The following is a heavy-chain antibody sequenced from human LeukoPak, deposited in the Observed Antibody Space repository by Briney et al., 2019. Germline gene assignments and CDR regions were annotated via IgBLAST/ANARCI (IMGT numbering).Heavy chain of an antibody. D-gene: IGHD3-10*01. Sequence: ETLSLTCTVSGGSISSGSYYWSWVRQAPGKGLEWVSFIYSGGSTYYADSVKGRFTISRDNSKNTLYLQMNSLRAEDTAVYYCARYGSGNYYNGEWFDPWGQGTLVTVSS. CDR1: GGSISSGSYY. V-gene: IGHV3-53*01. CDR2: IYSGGST. CDR3: ARYGSGNYYNGEWFDP. J-gene: IGHJ5*02.